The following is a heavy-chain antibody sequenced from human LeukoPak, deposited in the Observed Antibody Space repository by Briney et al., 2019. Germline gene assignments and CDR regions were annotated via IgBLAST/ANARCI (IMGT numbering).Heavy chain of an antibody. Sequence: AGGSLRLSCAASGFTFSSYAMSWVRQAPGKGLEWVSAISGSGGSTYYADSVKGRFTISRDNSKNTLYLQMNSLRAEDTAVYYCAKDQSRYCSGGTQRNNWFDPWGQGTLVTVSS. D-gene: IGHD2-15*01. CDR2: ISGSGGST. CDR3: AKDQSRYCSGGTQRNNWFDP. CDR1: GFTFSSYA. V-gene: IGHV3-23*01. J-gene: IGHJ5*02.